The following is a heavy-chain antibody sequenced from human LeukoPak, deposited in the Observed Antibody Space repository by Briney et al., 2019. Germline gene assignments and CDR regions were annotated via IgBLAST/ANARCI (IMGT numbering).Heavy chain of an antibody. CDR3: ARGGVGHPIDY. J-gene: IGHJ4*02. V-gene: IGHV1-18*01. D-gene: IGHD1-26*01. Sequence: ASVKVSFKASGYNFYSYDINWVRQAPRQGLEWMGWINAYNGNTNYAHKLQGRLTMTTDTSTSTAYLQRRSLRSDHTGVYFCARGGVGHPIDYSGQGTLVTASS. CDR2: INAYNGNT. CDR1: GYNFYSYD.